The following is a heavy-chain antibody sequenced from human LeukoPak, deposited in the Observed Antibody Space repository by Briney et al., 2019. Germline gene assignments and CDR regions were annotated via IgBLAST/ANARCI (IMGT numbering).Heavy chain of an antibody. Sequence: SGPTLVNPHSTFSGFSLSTSGMCVSWIRQPPGKALEWLARIDWDYSTSLKTRLTISKDTSKNQVVLTMTNMDPVDTATYYCARARIQLWPEQFDYWGQGTLVTVSS. CDR2: IDWD. V-gene: IGHV2-70*11. CDR3: ARARIQLWPEQFDY. J-gene: IGHJ4*02. CDR1: GFSLSTSGMC. D-gene: IGHD5-18*01.